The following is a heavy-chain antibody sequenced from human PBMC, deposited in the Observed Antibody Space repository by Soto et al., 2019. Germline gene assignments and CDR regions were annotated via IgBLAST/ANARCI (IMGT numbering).Heavy chain of an antibody. CDR1: GFTFSSYD. CDR2: VSASGSIT. CDR3: AKGDCSGGRCYRGFDY. J-gene: IGHJ4*02. Sequence: GGSLRLSCAASGFTFSSYDMNWVRQPPGKGLEWDSGVSASGSITSYADSAKGRFTIPRDNAKNTVVLQMTGLRAKDTAVYFCAKGDCSGGRCYRGFDYWGQGTLVTVSS. D-gene: IGHD2-15*01. V-gene: IGHV3-23*01.